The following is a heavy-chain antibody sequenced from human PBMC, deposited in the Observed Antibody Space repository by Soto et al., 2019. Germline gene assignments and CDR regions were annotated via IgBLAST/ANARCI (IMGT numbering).Heavy chain of an antibody. Sequence: QLQLQKSGPGLVKPSETLSLTCTVSGGSISSSSYYWGWIRQPPGKGLEWIGSIYYSGSTYYNPSLKSRVTISVDTSKNQFSLKLSSVTAADTAVYYCARRRLYGSGIDKGFDPWGQGTLVTVSS. CDR2: IYYSGST. CDR3: ARRRLYGSGIDKGFDP. D-gene: IGHD3-10*01. CDR1: GGSISSSSYY. J-gene: IGHJ5*02. V-gene: IGHV4-39*01.